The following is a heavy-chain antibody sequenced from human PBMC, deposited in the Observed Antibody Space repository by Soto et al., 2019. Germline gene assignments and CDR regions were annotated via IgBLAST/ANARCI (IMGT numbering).Heavy chain of an antibody. Sequence: PSEPLSLTCTISGGSVSVYYWSWIRQSTGQGLEWIGYIYASGSPYYNPSLGSRVTISADTSKNQISLKLTSPTAADTAVYYCARGVGSSPPQYWGRGTLVTVSS. J-gene: IGHJ4*02. V-gene: IGHV4-59*02. CDR3: ARGVGSSPPQY. CDR1: GGSVSVYY. D-gene: IGHD1-26*01. CDR2: IYASGSP.